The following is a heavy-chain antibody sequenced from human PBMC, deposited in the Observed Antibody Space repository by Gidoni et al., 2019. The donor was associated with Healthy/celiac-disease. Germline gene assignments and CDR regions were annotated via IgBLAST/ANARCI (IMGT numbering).Heavy chain of an antibody. CDR2: INHSGST. V-gene: IGHV4-34*01. J-gene: IGHJ4*02. CDR3: ARGHYGDY. Sequence: QLQLQQWGAGLLKPSETLSLTCAVYGGSFSGYYWSWIRQPPGKGLEWIGEINHSGSTNYNPSLKSRVTISVDTSKNQFSLKLSSVTAADTAVYYCARGHYGDYWGQGTLVTVSS. CDR1: GGSFSGYY.